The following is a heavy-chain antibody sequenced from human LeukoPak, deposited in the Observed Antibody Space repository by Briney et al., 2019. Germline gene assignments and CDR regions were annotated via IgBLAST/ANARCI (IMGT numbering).Heavy chain of an antibody. J-gene: IGHJ4*02. CDR3: ARVIPDYYDSSGYPLFFDY. D-gene: IGHD3-22*01. CDR1: GYTFSNYG. CDR2: ISAYNGNT. V-gene: IGHV1-18*01. Sequence: ASVKVFCKASGYTFSNYGISWVRQAPGQGLEWLGWISAYNGNTHYAQKLRGRVTLTTDTSTSTAYMEVRSLRSDDTAVYFCARVIPDYYDSSGYPLFFDYWGQGTLVTVSS.